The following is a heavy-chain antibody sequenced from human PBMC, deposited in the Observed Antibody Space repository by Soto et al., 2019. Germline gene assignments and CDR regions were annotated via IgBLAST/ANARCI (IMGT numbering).Heavy chain of an antibody. CDR1: GGSISSGGYS. CDR2: IYHSGST. V-gene: IGHV4-30-2*01. CDR3: VRESRGPGSFDY. J-gene: IGHJ4*02. D-gene: IGHD2-15*01. Sequence: QLQLQESGSGLVKPSQTLSLTCAVSGGSISSGGYSWCLIRQPPGKGLEWIGYIYHSGSTYYNPSLKSRVIIVVDRSQNQFSLKLSSVTVAYTAGYYCVRESRGPGSFDYWGQGTLGTVSS.